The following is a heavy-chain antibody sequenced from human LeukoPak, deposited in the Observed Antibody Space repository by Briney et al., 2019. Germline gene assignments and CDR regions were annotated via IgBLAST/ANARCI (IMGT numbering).Heavy chain of an antibody. J-gene: IGHJ6*02. CDR1: GLTFSSYA. V-gene: IGHV3-23*01. D-gene: IGHD2-2*01. CDR2: ITGSGGST. Sequence: GGSLRLSCAASGLTFSSYAMSWVRQAPGKGLEWVSAITGSGGSTYYADSVKGRFTISRDNSKNTLYLQMNSVRAEDTAVYYCAKLGSTSCYYDYYGMDVWGQGTTVTVSS. CDR3: AKLGSTSCYYDYYGMDV.